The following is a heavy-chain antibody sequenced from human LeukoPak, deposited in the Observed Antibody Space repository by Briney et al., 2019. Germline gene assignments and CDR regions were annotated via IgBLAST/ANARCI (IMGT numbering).Heavy chain of an antibody. D-gene: IGHD2-2*01. CDR1: GGSISSGGYS. CDR3: ARASNAYCSSTSCTKESWFDP. Sequence: SETLSLTCAVSGGSISSGGYSWSWIRQPPGKGLEWIVYIYHSGSTYYNPSLKSRVTISVDRSKNQFSLKLSSVTAADTAVYYCARASNAYCSSTSCTKESWFDPWGQGTLVTVSS. CDR2: IYHSGST. V-gene: IGHV4-30-2*01. J-gene: IGHJ5*02.